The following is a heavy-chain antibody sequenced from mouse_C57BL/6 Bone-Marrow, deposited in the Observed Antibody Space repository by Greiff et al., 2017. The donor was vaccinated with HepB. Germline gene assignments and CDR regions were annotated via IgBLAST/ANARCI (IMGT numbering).Heavy chain of an antibody. CDR3: ARQGYYGSSYGFAY. D-gene: IGHD1-1*01. CDR1: GYTFTSYD. J-gene: IGHJ3*01. CDR2: IYPRYGST. V-gene: IGHV1-85*01. Sequence: QVQLQQSGPELVKPGASVKLSCKASGYTFTSYDINWVKQRPGQGLEWIGWIYPRYGSTKYNEKFKGKATLTVDTSSSTAYMELHSLTSEDSAVYFCARQGYYGSSYGFAYWGQGTLVTVSA.